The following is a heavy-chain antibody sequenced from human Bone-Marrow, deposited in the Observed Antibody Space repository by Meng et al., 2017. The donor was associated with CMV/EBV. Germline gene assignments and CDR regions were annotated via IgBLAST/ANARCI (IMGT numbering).Heavy chain of an antibody. Sequence: ASVKVSCKACGYNFTSYGISWVRQAPGQGLEWMGWISAYNGNTNYAQKLQGRVTMTTDTSTSTAYMELRSLRSDDAAVYYCARYSLEWLLYYHYYYGMDVWGQGTTVTVSS. CDR1: GYNFTSYG. CDR3: ARYSLEWLLYYHYYYGMDV. V-gene: IGHV1-18*01. CDR2: ISAYNGNT. D-gene: IGHD3-3*01. J-gene: IGHJ6*02.